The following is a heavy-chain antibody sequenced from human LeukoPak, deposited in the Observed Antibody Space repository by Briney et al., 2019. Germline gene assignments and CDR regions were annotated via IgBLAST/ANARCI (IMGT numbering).Heavy chain of an antibody. CDR3: ARDGGYSYGSPADY. V-gene: IGHV3-20*04. D-gene: IGHD5-18*01. CDR1: GFTFDDYG. J-gene: IGHJ4*02. Sequence: PGGSLRLSCAASGFTFDDYGMSWVRQAPGKGMEWDSGINWNGGSTGYADSVKGRFTISRDNAKNSLYLQMNSLRAEDTALYYCARDGGYSYGSPADYWGQGTLVTVSS. CDR2: INWNGGST.